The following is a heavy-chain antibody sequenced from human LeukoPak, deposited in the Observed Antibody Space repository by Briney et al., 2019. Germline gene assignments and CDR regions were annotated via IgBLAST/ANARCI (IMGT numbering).Heavy chain of an antibody. CDR2: ISYDGSNK. V-gene: IGHV3-30-3*01. CDR1: GFTFSSYA. CDR3: ARPTYGDRFDAFDI. J-gene: IGHJ3*02. Sequence: GGSLRLSCAASGFTFSSYAMHWVRQAPGKGLEWVAVISYDGSNKYYADSVKGRFTISRDNAKNSLYLQMNSLRAEDTAVYYCARPTYGDRFDAFDIWGQGTMVTVSS. D-gene: IGHD4-17*01.